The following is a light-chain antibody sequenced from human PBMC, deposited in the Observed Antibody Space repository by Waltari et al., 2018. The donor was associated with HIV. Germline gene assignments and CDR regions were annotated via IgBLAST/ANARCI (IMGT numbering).Light chain of an antibody. J-gene: IGKJ1*01. Sequence: AIQMTQSPSSLSASVGDRVSITCRASQGIGNDLGWYQQKPGKAPNLLIFAVSKLQDGVPSRFSGSGSGTDFTLTISSLQPEDFATYYCLQDSIYPWTFGQGTRVEVK. CDR2: AVS. CDR3: LQDSIYPWT. V-gene: IGKV1-6*01. CDR1: QGIGND.